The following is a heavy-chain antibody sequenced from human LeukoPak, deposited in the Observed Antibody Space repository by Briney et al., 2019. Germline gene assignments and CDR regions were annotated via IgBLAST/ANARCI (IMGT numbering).Heavy chain of an antibody. J-gene: IGHJ4*02. V-gene: IGHV3-48*03. D-gene: IGHD4-17*01. Sequence: GGSLRLSCAASGFTFSRYEINWVRQAPGKGLERVSHISGSGVAIHYSDSVKGRFTISRDNAKNSLYLQMDSLRVEDAAVYYCLRDGVPGHTVFDYWGQGTLVIVSS. CDR3: LRDGVPGHTVFDY. CDR2: ISGSGVAI. CDR1: GFTFSRYE.